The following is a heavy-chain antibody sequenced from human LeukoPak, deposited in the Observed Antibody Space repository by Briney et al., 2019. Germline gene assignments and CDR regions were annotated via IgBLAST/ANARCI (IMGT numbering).Heavy chain of an antibody. Sequence: PGGSLRLSCAASGFTVSSNHMSWVRQAPGKGLEWVSVIYSGGSTYYADSVKGRFTISRDNSKNTLYLQMNSLRAEDTAVYYCARVPRDSSGYYGDAFDIWGQGTMVTVSS. V-gene: IGHV3-53*01. D-gene: IGHD3-22*01. J-gene: IGHJ3*02. CDR2: IYSGGST. CDR3: ARVPRDSSGYYGDAFDI. CDR1: GFTVSSNH.